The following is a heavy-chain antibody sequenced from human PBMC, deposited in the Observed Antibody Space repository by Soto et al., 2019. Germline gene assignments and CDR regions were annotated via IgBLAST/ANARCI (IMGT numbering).Heavy chain of an antibody. V-gene: IGHV5-10-1*01. Sequence: NPGESLKISCKGSGYSFTSYWISWVRQMPGKGLEWMGRIDPSDSYTNYSPSFQGHVTISADKSISTAYLQWSSLKASDTAMYYCASNSAAGTLFDYWGQGTLVTVSS. D-gene: IGHD6-13*01. CDR1: GYSFTSYW. J-gene: IGHJ4*02. CDR3: ASNSAAGTLFDY. CDR2: IDPSDSYT.